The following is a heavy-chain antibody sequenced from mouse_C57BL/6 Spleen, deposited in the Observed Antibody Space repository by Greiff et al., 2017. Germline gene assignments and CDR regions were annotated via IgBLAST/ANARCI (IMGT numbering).Heavy chain of an antibody. J-gene: IGHJ4*01. CDR2: INPNNGGT. V-gene: IGHV1-26*01. D-gene: IGHD1-1*01. CDR1: GYTFTDYY. Sequence: EVQLQQSGPELVKPGASVKISCKASGYTFTDYYMHWVKQSHGKSLEWIGDINPNNGGTSYNQKFKGKATLTVDKSSSTAYMELRSLTSEDSAVYYCARRGYGSYYAMDYWGQGTSVTVSS. CDR3: ARRGYGSYYAMDY.